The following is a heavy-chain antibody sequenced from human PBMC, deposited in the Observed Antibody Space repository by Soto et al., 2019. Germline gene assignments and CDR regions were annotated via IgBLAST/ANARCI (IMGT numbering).Heavy chain of an antibody. D-gene: IGHD5-18*01. CDR2: IYYSGST. J-gene: IGHJ4*02. V-gene: IGHV4-30-4*01. Sequence: SETLSLTCTVSGGSISSGDYYWSWIRQPPGKGLEWIGYIYYSGSTYYNPSLKSRVTISVDTSKNQFSLKLSSVTAADTAVYYCAREPDVDTAMVGGVWGQGTLVTVSS. CDR3: AREPDVDTAMVGGV. CDR1: GGSISSGDYY.